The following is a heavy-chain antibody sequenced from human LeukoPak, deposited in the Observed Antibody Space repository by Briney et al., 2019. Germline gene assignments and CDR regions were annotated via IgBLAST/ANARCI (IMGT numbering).Heavy chain of an antibody. V-gene: IGHV3-23*01. J-gene: IGHJ3*02. CDR1: GFTFISFG. D-gene: IGHD2-2*01. CDR3: ATAGYCSSTSCYGGDAFDI. Sequence: GGSLRLSCAASGFTFISFGMNWVRQAPGKGLEWVSGITGDGTSTYYADSVKGRFTISRDNSKNTLYLQMNSLRAEDTAVYYCATAGYCSSTSCYGGDAFDIWGQGTMVTVSS. CDR2: ITGDGTST.